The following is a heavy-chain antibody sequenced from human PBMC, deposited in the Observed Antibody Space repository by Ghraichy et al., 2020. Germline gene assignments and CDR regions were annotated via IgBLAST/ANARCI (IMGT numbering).Heavy chain of an antibody. D-gene: IGHD6-19*01. CDR3: AKDHSVAGPFDY. V-gene: IGHV3-23*01. Sequence: GESLNISCAASGFTFSSYAMNWVRQAPGKGLEWVSAISGSGGSTYYADSVKGRFSISRDNSKNTLYLQMNSLRAEDTAVYYCAKDHSVAGPFDYWGQGTLVTVSS. CDR1: GFTFSSYA. J-gene: IGHJ4*02. CDR2: ISGSGGST.